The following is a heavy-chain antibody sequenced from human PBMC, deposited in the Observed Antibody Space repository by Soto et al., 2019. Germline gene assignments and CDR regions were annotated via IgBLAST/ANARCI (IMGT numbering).Heavy chain of an antibody. CDR1: GGTFSSYS. CDR3: ARAVVLTFTRFYDMDV. CDR2: LIPMFGTT. J-gene: IGHJ6*02. D-gene: IGHD3-9*01. Sequence: QVQLVQSGAEVKTPGSSVKVSCKASGGTFSSYSINWVRQAPGQGLEWMGRLIPMFGTTDYAQRFQGRVTCTADESTSTATMEVTILTSEDTAVYYCARAVVLTFTRFYDMDVWGQGTTVTVSS. V-gene: IGHV1-69*18.